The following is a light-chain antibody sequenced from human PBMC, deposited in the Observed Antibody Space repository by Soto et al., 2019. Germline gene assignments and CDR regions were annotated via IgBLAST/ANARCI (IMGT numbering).Light chain of an antibody. V-gene: IGLV7-46*01. J-gene: IGLJ1*01. CDR2: DTH. CDR3: LRLYSGTRRV. CDR1: TGDVTSGHY. Sequence: QAVVTQEPSMTVSPGGTVTLTCGSSTGDVTSGHYPYWFQQKPGQAPRTLIYDTHNKHSWTPARFSGSLLGGKAALTLSGAQPEDEAVYYCLRLYSGTRRVFGPGTKLTVL.